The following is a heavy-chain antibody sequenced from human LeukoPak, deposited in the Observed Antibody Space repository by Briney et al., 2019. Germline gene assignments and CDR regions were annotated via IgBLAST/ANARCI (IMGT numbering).Heavy chain of an antibody. CDR3: ATVRTYYDSSGYTGDAFDI. V-gene: IGHV1-24*01. CDR2: FDPEDGET. D-gene: IGHD3-22*01. Sequence: ASVKVSCKVSGYTLTGLSMHWVRQAPGKGLEWMGGFDPEDGETIYAQKFQGRVTMTEDTSTDTAYMELSSLRSEDTAVYYCATVRTYYDSSGYTGDAFDIWGQGTMVTVSS. J-gene: IGHJ3*02. CDR1: GYTLTGLS.